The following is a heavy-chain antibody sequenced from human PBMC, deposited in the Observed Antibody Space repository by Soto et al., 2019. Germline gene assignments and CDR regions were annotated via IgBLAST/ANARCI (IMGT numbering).Heavy chain of an antibody. CDR1: GFTFSSPW. D-gene: IGHD5-18*01. Sequence: LRLSFAASGFTFSSPWMNWVRQAPGKGLEWVANIKPDGSQKYYVDSVKGRFTISRDNAKNSLYLHMSSLRAEDTAVYSCARDGYWSNDYWGQGTLVTVSS. CDR2: IKPDGSQK. CDR3: ARDGYWSNDY. V-gene: IGHV3-7*03. J-gene: IGHJ4*02.